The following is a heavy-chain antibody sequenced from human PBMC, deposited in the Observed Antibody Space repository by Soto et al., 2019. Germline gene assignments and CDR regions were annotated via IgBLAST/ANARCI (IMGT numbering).Heavy chain of an antibody. CDR2: ISTYNGNP. D-gene: IGHD3-10*01. J-gene: IGHJ5*02. V-gene: IGHV1-18*01. CDR1: GYTFTSYG. Sequence: QVQLVQSGAEVKKPGASVKVSCKASGYTFTSYGISWVRQAPGQGLEWMGWISTYNGNPNYAQKLQGRVTMTTDTSTSTSYMTLRSLRSADTAVYFCARWAIAVRNWFDPWGQGTLVTVSS. CDR3: ARWAIAVRNWFDP.